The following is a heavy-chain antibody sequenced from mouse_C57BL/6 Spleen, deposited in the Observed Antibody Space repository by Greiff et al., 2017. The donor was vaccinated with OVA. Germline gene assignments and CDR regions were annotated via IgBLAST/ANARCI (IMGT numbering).Heavy chain of an antibody. CDR2: INPSSGYT. Sequence: VQLQQSGAELARPGASVKMSCKASGYTFTSYTMHWVKQRPGQGLEWIGYINPSSGYTKYNQKFKDKATLTADKSSSTAYMQLSSLTSEDSAVDYCARGYYGVDCAMDYWGQGTSVTVSS. CDR1: GYTFTSYT. CDR3: ARGYYGVDCAMDY. J-gene: IGHJ4*01. D-gene: IGHD1-1*01. V-gene: IGHV1-4*01.